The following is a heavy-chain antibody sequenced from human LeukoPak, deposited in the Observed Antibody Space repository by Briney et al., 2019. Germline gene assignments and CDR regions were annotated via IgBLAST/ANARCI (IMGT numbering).Heavy chain of an antibody. CDR3: ARDLEMGYFDY. D-gene: IGHD5-24*01. CDR1: GYTFTSYG. J-gene: IGHJ4*02. Sequence: ASVKVSCKASGYTFTSYGISWVRQAPGQGLEWMGWISAYNGNTNYAQKLQGRVTMTRNTSISTAYMELRSLRSDDTAVYYCARDLEMGYFDYWGQGTLVTVSS. CDR2: ISAYNGNT. V-gene: IGHV1-18*01.